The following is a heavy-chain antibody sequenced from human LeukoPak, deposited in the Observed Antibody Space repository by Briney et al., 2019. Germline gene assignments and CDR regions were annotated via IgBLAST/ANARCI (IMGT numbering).Heavy chain of an antibody. CDR3: ARGIPAAAYYNWFDP. D-gene: IGHD2-2*01. J-gene: IGHJ5*02. CDR2: INHSGST. Sequence: SETLSLTCAVYGGSFSGYYWSWIRQPPGKELEWIGEINHSGSTNYNPSLESRVTISVDTSKNQFSLKLSSVTAADTAVYYCARGIPAAAYYNWFDPWGQGTLVTVSS. V-gene: IGHV4-34*01. CDR1: GGSFSGYY.